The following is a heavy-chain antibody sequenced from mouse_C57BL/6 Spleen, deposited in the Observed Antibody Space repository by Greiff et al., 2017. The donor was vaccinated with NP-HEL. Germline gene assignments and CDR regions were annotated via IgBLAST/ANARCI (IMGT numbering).Heavy chain of an antibody. D-gene: IGHD4-1*01. J-gene: IGHJ1*03. V-gene: IGHV5-4*01. CDR1: GFTFSSYA. CDR2: ISDGGSYT. CDR3: ARAELRRGYWYFDV. Sequence: EVQLVESGGGLVKPGGSLKLSCAASGFTFSSYAMSWVRQTPEKRLEWVATISDGGSYTYYPDNVKGRFTISRDNAKNNLYLQMSHLKSEDTSMYYCARAELRRGYWYFDVWGTGTTVTVSS.